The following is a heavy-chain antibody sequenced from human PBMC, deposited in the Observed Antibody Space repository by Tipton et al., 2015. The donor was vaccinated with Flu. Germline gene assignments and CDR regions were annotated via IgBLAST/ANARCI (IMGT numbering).Heavy chain of an antibody. CDR2: IIQSGNA. D-gene: IGHD1-26*01. CDR3: ARALNSGREYTFDI. J-gene: IGHJ3*02. CDR1: GYFISSGYY. V-gene: IGHV4-38-2*02. Sequence: LRLSCTVSGYFISSGYYWGWIRQSPGTGLQWIATIIQSGNAYYNPSLRSRVTTSVDTTKNLFSLDLSSVTATDTAVYYCARALNSGREYTFDIWGRGTVVTVSS.